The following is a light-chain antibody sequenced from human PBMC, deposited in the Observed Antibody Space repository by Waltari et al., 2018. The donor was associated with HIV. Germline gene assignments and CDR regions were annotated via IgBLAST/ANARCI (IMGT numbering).Light chain of an antibody. CDR3: KSYDSSLSGYV. Sequence: QSVLTQPPSVSGAPGQRVTISCTGSSSTIGAGYQVHWYQQLPGTAPKLLIYGNSNRPSGVPDRFSGSKSGTSASLAITGLQAEDEADYHCKSYDSSLSGYVFGTGTKVTVL. V-gene: IGLV1-40*01. CDR2: GNS. J-gene: IGLJ1*01. CDR1: SSTIGAGYQ.